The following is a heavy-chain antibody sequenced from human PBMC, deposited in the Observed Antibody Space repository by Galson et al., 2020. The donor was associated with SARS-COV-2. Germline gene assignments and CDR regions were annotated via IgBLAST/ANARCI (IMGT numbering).Heavy chain of an antibody. Sequence: GSLRLSCAASGFTFSSYAMSWVRQAPGKGLEWVSAISGTGGSTYYADSVKGRFTISRDNSKNTLYLQMNSLRAEDTAVYYCAKDRGYRYCSGGSCPDDAFDIWGQGTMVTVSS. CDR3: AKDRGYRYCSGGSCPDDAFDI. J-gene: IGHJ3*02. D-gene: IGHD2-15*01. CDR1: GFTFSSYA. V-gene: IGHV3-23*01. CDR2: ISGTGGST.